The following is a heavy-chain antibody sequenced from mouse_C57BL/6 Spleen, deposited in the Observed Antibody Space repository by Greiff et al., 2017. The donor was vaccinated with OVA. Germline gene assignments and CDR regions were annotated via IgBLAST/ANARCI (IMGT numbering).Heavy chain of an antibody. D-gene: IGHD2-5*01. J-gene: IGHJ4*01. CDR1: GYSFTGYY. V-gene: IGHV1-42*01. CDR2: INPSTGGT. Sequence: EVQLQQSGPELVKPGASVKISCKASGYSFTGYYMNWVKQSPEKSLEWIGEINPSTGGTTYNQKFKAKATLTVDKSSSTAYMQLKSLTSEDSAVYYCARRSNSLYAMDYWGQGTSVTVSS. CDR3: ARRSNSLYAMDY.